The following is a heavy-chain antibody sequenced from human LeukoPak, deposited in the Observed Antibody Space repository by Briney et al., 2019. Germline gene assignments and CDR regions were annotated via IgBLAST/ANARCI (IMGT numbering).Heavy chain of an antibody. CDR3: VRDLVLVDTPGDDFDF. CDR2: INTNSRII. V-gene: IGHV3-74*03. D-gene: IGHD2-8*02. J-gene: IGHJ4*02. CDR1: GFPFSSYW. Sequence: GGSLRLSCAASGFPFSSYWMHWVRQAPGKGLVWVARINTNSRIITYAASVRGRFTISRDNAKNTLSLQMNSLRAEDTAVYYCVRDLVLVDTPGDDFDFWGQGTLVTVSS.